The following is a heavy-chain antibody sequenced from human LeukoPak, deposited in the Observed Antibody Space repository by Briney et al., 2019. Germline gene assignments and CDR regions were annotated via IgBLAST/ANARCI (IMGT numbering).Heavy chain of an antibody. CDR2: MNPNSGNT. J-gene: IGHJ6*02. Sequence: ASVKVSFKASGYTFTSYDINWVRQATGQGLEWMGWMNPNSGNTGYAQKFQGRVTMPRNTSITTAYMELSSLRSEDTAVYYCARGKSSTSYYYYGMDVWGQGTTVTVSS. D-gene: IGHD2-2*01. CDR3: ARGKSSTSYYYYGMDV. CDR1: GYTFTSYD. V-gene: IGHV1-8*01.